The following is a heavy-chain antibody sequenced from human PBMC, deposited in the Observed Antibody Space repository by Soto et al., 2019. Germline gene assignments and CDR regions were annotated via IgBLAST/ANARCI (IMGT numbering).Heavy chain of an antibody. Sequence: QVQLVESGGGVVQPGGSLRLSCAASGFSFNLYAMHWVRQAPGKGREWVAVISYEGGNRFYADSVKGPFNISRDNSRNILYLHMDKLRAEDTAVYYCSRSLYYYETEEDIDSWGQGSLLTVSS. D-gene: IGHD3-22*01. CDR2: ISYEGGNR. CDR3: SRSLYYYETEEDIDS. V-gene: IGHV3-30*14. CDR1: GFSFNLYA. J-gene: IGHJ4*02.